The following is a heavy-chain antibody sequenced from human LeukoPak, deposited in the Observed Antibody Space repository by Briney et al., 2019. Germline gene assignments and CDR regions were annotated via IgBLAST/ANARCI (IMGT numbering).Heavy chain of an antibody. CDR3: ARALGTHDY. D-gene: IGHD1-14*01. Sequence: PGGSLRLSCAASGFTFSSYWRSWVRQAPGKGLEWVANIKQDGSEKYYVDSVKGRFTISRDNAKNSLYLQMNSLRAEDTAVYYCARALGTHDYWGQGTLVTVSS. V-gene: IGHV3-7*03. J-gene: IGHJ4*02. CDR1: GFTFSSYW. CDR2: IKQDGSEK.